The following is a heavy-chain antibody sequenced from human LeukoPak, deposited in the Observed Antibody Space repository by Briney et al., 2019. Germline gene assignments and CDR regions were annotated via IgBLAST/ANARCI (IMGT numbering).Heavy chain of an antibody. CDR1: GFTFSSYS. CDR3: ATRIAADLWAFDI. V-gene: IGHV3-21*04. CDR2: ISSSSSYI. Sequence: GGSLRLSCAASGFTFSSYSMNWVRQAPGKGLELVSSISSSSSYIYYADSVKGRFTISRDNAKNSLFLQMNSLRAEDTAVYYCATRIAADLWAFDIWGQGTMVTVSS. D-gene: IGHD6-25*01. J-gene: IGHJ3*02.